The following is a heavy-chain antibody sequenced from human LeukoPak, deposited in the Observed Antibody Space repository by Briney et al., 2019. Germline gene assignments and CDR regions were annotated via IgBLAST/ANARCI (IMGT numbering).Heavy chain of an antibody. CDR3: ARGLGSFDWLWEH. D-gene: IGHD3-9*01. CDR2: ISGDSSYT. Sequence: LVESGGGVVXPGRSLRLSCAASGFTFRDYYMSWIRQAPGRGLEWVSYISGDSSYTSYADSVKGRFTISRDNAQNSLYLQMDSLRAEDTAVYYCARGLGSFDWLWEHWGPGTLVTVSS. CDR1: GFTFRDYY. J-gene: IGHJ4*02. V-gene: IGHV3-11*05.